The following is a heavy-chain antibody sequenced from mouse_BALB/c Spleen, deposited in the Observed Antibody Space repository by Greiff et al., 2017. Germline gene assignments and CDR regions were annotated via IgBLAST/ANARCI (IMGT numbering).Heavy chain of an antibody. V-gene: IGHV1-69*02. CDR1: GYTFTSYW. J-gene: IGHJ2*01. CDR2: IDPSDSYT. Sequence: QVQLQQSGAELVKPGASVKLSCKASGYTFTSYWMHWVKQRPGQGLEWIGEIDPSDSYTNYNQKFKGKATLTVDKSSSTAYMQLSSLTSEDSAVYYCARVTTVVDYWGQGTTLTVSS. CDR3: ARVTTVVDY. D-gene: IGHD1-1*01.